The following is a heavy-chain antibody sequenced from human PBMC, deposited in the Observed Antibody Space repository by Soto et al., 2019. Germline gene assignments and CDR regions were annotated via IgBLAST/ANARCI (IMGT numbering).Heavy chain of an antibody. Sequence: QVQLQQWGAGLLKPSETLSLTCAVYGGSFSGYYWSWIRQPPGKGLEWIGEINHSGSTNYNPSLMRGVTISVDTSKNQFSLKLSSVTAADTAVYYCASSRIAAAVVDPWGQGTLVTVSS. V-gene: IGHV4-34*01. CDR2: INHSGST. J-gene: IGHJ5*02. D-gene: IGHD6-13*01. CDR3: ASSRIAAAVVDP. CDR1: GGSFSGYY.